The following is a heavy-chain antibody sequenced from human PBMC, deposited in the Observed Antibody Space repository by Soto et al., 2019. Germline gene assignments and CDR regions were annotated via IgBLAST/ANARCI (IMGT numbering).Heavy chain of an antibody. CDR1: GFTFRDYP. J-gene: IGHJ4*02. CDR3: ATDSFRAGIAVAGDY. CDR2: VSHDGRNT. Sequence: PGGSLRQSCVSSGFTFRDYPMHWVRQAPGKGLEWVAVVSHDGRNTHYADSVKGRFTISRDSSKNTVSLEMTSLRAEDTAIYYCATDSFRAGIAVAGDYWGQGTLVTDSS. V-gene: IGHV3-33*05. D-gene: IGHD6-19*01.